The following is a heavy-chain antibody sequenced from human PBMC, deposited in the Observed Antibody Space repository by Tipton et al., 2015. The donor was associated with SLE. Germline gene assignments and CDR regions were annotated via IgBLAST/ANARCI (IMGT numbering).Heavy chain of an antibody. CDR2: IYYSGST. J-gene: IGHJ6*02. Sequence: TLSLTCTVSGGSISSYYWSWIRQPPGKGLEWIGYIYYSGSTNYNPSLKSRVTISVDTSKNQFSLKLSSVTAADTAVYYCARSGGNFCFYYYGMDVWGQGATVTVSS. CDR1: GGSISSYY. CDR3: ARSGGNFCFYYYGMDV. V-gene: IGHV4-59*01. D-gene: IGHD4-23*01.